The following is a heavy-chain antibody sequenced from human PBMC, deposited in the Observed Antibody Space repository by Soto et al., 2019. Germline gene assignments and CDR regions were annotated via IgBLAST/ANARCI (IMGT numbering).Heavy chain of an antibody. V-gene: IGHV4-59*08. CDR1: GGSIIGLY. CDR2: IYSSGTT. Sequence: FVTMSLTCSVSGGSIIGLYWTWARQPPGKGLEWIGWIYSSGTTNYNPALTSRVTMSVDTSKNQCSLKLTSVTAADTAMYYCATLRNHYFMDVWARATQVTVSS. CDR3: ATLRNHYFMDV. D-gene: IGHD1-1*01. J-gene: IGHJ6*03.